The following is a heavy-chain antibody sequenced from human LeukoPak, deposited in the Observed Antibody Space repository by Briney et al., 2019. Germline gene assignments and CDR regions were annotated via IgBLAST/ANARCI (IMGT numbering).Heavy chain of an antibody. Sequence: SGPTLVNPSGTLSLTCTVSGGSISSYYWSWIQQPPGKGLEWIGYISYSGSTNYNPSLRSRVTISVDTSKNQLSLKLNSVTAADTAVYYCARYIWGSYPTFDDYWGQGSLVTFSS. D-gene: IGHD3-16*02. V-gene: IGHV4-59*01. J-gene: IGHJ4*02. CDR1: GGSISSYY. CDR3: ARYIWGSYPTFDDY. CDR2: ISYSGST.